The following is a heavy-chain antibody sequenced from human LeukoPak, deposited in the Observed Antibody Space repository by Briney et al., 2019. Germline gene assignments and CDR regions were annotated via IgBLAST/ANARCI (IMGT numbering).Heavy chain of an antibody. D-gene: IGHD2-21*01. Sequence: PGGSLRLSCVVSGFTFSTYWMYWVRQAPGKGLVWVSRINTDGSTTNYADSVKGRFTISRDNTKNTLYLQMNSLRAEDTAVYYCARDRLGPVDYWGQGTLVTVSS. J-gene: IGHJ4*02. CDR1: GFTFSTYW. CDR2: INTDGSTT. CDR3: ARDRLGPVDY. V-gene: IGHV3-74*01.